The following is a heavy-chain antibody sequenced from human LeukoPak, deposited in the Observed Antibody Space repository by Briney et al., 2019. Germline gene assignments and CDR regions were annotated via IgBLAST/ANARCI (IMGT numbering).Heavy chain of an antibody. J-gene: IGHJ4*02. CDR1: GGSISSSTYY. CDR3: ARQDYDSSGYYSLNYFDY. CDR2: IYYSGST. Sequence: PSETLSLTCTVSGGSISSSTYYWGWIRQPPGKGLEWIGSIYYSGSTYYNPSLKSRVTISVDTSKNHFSLKLSSMTAADTAVYYCARQDYDSSGYYSLNYFDYWGQGTLVTVSS. V-gene: IGHV4-39*01. D-gene: IGHD3-22*01.